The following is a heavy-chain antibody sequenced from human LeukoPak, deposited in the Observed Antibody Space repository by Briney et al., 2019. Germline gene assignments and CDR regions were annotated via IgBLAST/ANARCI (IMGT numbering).Heavy chain of an antibody. V-gene: IGHV1-18*01. CDR1: GYTFTSYG. CDR3: ATGRGDSSGYYYELDAFDI. CDR2: ISAYNGNT. Sequence: ASVKVSCKASGYTFTSYGISWVRQAPGQGLEWMGWISAYNGNTNYAQKLQGRVTMTTDTSTSTAYMELSSLRSEDTAVYYCATGRGDSSGYYYELDAFDIWGQGTMVTVSS. D-gene: IGHD3-22*01. J-gene: IGHJ3*02.